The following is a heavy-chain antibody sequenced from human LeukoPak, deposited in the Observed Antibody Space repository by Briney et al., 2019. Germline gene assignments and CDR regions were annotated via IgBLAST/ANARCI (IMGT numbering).Heavy chain of an antibody. D-gene: IGHD3-22*01. J-gene: IGHJ4*02. CDR2: INHSGST. CDR1: GGSFSGYY. V-gene: IGHV4-34*01. Sequence: SETLSLTCAVYGGSFSGYYWSWIRQPPGKGLEWIGEINHSGSTNYNPSLKSRVTISVDTSKNQFSLKLSSVTAADTAVYYCARAGNYYDSSGYYYDEVHRLCFDYWGQGTLVTVSS. CDR3: ARAGNYYDSSGYYYDEVHRLCFDY.